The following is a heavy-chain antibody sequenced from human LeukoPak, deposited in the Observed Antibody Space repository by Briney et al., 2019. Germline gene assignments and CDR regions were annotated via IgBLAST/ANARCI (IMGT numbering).Heavy chain of an antibody. Sequence: GGSLRLSCAASGFTFSSYGMHWVRQAPGKGLEWVAFIRYDGINKYYADSVKGRFTISRDNSKNTLYLQMNSLRAEDTAVYYCAKEEKLVVRGVTRYYYYYMDVWGKGTTVTISS. CDR1: GFTFSSYG. J-gene: IGHJ6*03. D-gene: IGHD3-10*01. CDR2: IRYDGINK. V-gene: IGHV3-30*02. CDR3: AKEEKLVVRGVTRYYYYYMDV.